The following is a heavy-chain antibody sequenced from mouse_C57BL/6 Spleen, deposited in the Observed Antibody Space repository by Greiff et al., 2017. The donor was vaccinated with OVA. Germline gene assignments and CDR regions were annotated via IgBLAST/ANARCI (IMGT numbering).Heavy chain of an antibody. Sequence: EVQLVESGGDLVKPGGSLKLSCAASGFTFSSYGMSWVRQTPDKRLEWVATISSGGSYTYYPDSVKGRFTISRDNAKNTLYLQMSSLKSEDTAMYYCARANWDSFDYWGQGTTLTVSS. CDR2: ISSGGSYT. V-gene: IGHV5-6*01. CDR1: GFTFSSYG. D-gene: IGHD4-1*01. J-gene: IGHJ2*01. CDR3: ARANWDSFDY.